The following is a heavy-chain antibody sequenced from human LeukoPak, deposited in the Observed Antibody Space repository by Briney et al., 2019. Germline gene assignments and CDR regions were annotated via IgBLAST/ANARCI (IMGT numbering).Heavy chain of an antibody. J-gene: IGHJ4*02. V-gene: IGHV3-15*01. CDR1: GFTFSYAW. Sequence: GGSLRLSCVASGFTFSYAWMNWVRQAPGKGLEGVGRIKSKSDGGVTDYTAPVKGRCTTSRDDSENTLYLHMKSLGTEETGVYYCYTVLVWGGYDAKETDTWGQGTLVTVSS. D-gene: IGHD5-12*01. CDR3: YTVLVWGGYDAKETDT. CDR2: IKSKSDGGVT.